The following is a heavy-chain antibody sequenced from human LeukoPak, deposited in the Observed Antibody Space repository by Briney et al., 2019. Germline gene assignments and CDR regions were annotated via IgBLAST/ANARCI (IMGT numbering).Heavy chain of an antibody. CDR3: ARGHSSGWYGLFDI. CDR1: GGSFSGYY. V-gene: IGHV4-34*01. J-gene: IGHJ3*02. CDR2: INHSGST. Sequence: SETLSLTCAVYGGSFSGYYWSWIRHPPGKGLEWIGEINHSGSTNYNPSLKSRVTISVDTSKNQFSLKLSSVTAADTAVYYCARGHSSGWYGLFDIWGQGTMVTVSS. D-gene: IGHD6-19*01.